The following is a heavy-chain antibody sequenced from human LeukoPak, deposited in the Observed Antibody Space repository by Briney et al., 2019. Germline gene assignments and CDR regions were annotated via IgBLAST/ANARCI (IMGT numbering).Heavy chain of an antibody. Sequence: ASVKVSCKASGYTFTSYGIIWVRQAPGQGLEWMGWISAYNGNTNYAQKLQGRVTMTTDTSTSTAYMELRSLRSDNTAVYYCARDRSGYVTNMDVWGKGTTVTVSS. CDR3: ARDRSGYVTNMDV. V-gene: IGHV1-18*01. D-gene: IGHD5-12*01. CDR1: GYTFTSYG. J-gene: IGHJ6*03. CDR2: ISAYNGNT.